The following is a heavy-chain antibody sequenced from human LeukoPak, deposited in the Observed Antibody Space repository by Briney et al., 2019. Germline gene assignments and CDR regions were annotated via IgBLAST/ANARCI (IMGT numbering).Heavy chain of an antibody. CDR3: ARGTLKAAATDFDY. CDR2: INSDGSIT. J-gene: IGHJ4*02. Sequence: GGSLRLSCAASGFTFSSYWMHWVRQAPGKGLVWVSRINSDGSITTYADSVRGRFTISRDNAKSTLYLQMNSLRAEDTALYYCARGTLKAAATDFDYWGQGTLVTVSS. D-gene: IGHD6-13*01. V-gene: IGHV3-74*01. CDR1: GFTFSSYW.